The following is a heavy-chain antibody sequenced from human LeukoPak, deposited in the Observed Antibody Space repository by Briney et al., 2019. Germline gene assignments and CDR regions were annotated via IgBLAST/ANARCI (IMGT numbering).Heavy chain of an antibody. Sequence: QSGGSLRLSCAASGFTFGDYAMSWVRQGPGKGLEWVSTISGSGGTTYYADSVKGQFTISRDNSKNTLYLQMNSLRAEDTAVYYCAKGRRFLEWSLYYFDYWGQGTLVTVSS. D-gene: IGHD3-3*01. CDR2: ISGSGGTT. V-gene: IGHV3-23*01. J-gene: IGHJ4*02. CDR3: AKGRRFLEWSLYYFDY. CDR1: GFTFGDYA.